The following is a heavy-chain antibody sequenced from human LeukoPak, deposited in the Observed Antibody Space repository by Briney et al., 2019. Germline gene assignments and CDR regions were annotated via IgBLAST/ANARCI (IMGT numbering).Heavy chain of an antibody. Sequence: SETLSLTSAVSGGSISSGGYSWSWIRQPPGKGLEWIGYIYHSGSTYYNPSLKSRVTISVDRSKNQFSLKLSSVTAADTAVYYCASSSSWSEFDPWGQGTLVTVSS. CDR2: IYHSGST. CDR3: ASSSSWSEFDP. D-gene: IGHD6-13*01. J-gene: IGHJ5*02. CDR1: GGSISSGGYS. V-gene: IGHV4-30-2*01.